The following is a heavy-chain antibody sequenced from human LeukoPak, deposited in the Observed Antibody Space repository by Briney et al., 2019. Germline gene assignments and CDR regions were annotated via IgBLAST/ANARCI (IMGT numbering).Heavy chain of an antibody. D-gene: IGHD3-22*01. Sequence: GGSLRLSCAASGFTFSNAWMSWVRQAPGKGLEWVANIKQDGSEKYYVDSVKGRFTISRYNAKNSLYLQMNSLRAEDTAVYYCASQYDSSGYYSGYYYYGMDVWGQGTTVTVSS. CDR1: GFTFSNAW. CDR3: ASQYDSSGYYSGYYYYGMDV. V-gene: IGHV3-7*01. J-gene: IGHJ6*02. CDR2: IKQDGSEK.